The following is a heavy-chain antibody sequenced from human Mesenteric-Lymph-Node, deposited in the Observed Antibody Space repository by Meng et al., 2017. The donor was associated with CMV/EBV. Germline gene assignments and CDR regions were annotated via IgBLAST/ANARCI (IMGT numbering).Heavy chain of an antibody. V-gene: IGHV5-51*01. D-gene: IGHD3-10*01. Sequence: KVSCKGSGRSFTSYWIGWVRQMPGKGLEWMGIIYPGDSDTEYSPSFQGQVTVSVDKSLSTAYLQWSSLKASDTAMYYCASSTRGDDNFDYWGQGTLVTVSS. CDR3: ASSTRGDDNFDY. CDR2: IYPGDSDT. J-gene: IGHJ4*02. CDR1: GRSFTSYW.